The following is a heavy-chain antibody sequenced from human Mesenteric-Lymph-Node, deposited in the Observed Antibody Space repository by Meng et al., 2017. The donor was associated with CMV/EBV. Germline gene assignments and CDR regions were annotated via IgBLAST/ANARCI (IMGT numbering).Heavy chain of an antibody. D-gene: IGHD2-21*01. Sequence: GGSLRLSCVASGIDFSYYGIHWVRHTPGKGLEWVTFIRSSGIEKYYTDSVKGRFTISRDNSKNTVYLEMKSLRGEDTAVYYCAKDRAHSTPGPLYYFYYGMDVWGQGTTVTVSS. J-gene: IGHJ6*02. CDR1: GIDFSYYG. CDR2: IRSSGIEK. V-gene: IGHV3-30*02. CDR3: AKDRAHSTPGPLYYFYYGMDV.